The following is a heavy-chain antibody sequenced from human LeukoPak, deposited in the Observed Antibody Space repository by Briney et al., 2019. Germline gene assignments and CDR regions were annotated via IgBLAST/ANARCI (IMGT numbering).Heavy chain of an antibody. Sequence: ASVKVSCKASGYTFTAYYLYWVRQAPGQGLEWLGWINPHSGGTNSAQKFQGRVTMTRDTSISTAYVELSRLRFDDTAVYYCARDYYGSGSYPVDVWGQGTMVTVSS. CDR3: ARDYYGSGSYPVDV. D-gene: IGHD3-10*01. CDR2: INPHSGGT. V-gene: IGHV1-2*02. J-gene: IGHJ3*01. CDR1: GYTFTAYY.